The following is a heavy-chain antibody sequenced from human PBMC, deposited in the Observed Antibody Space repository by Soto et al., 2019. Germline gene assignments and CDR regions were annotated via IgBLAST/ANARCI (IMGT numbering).Heavy chain of an antibody. V-gene: IGHV4-39*01. CDR2: IYYSGST. D-gene: IGHD6-19*01. CDR3: ARPRESSGWPPMDWFDP. Sequence: QLQLQESGPGLVKPSETLSLTCTVSGGSISSSSYYWGWIRQPPGKGLEWIGSIYYSGSTYYNPSLKSRVTISVDTSKNQFSLKLSSVTAADTAVYYGARPRESSGWPPMDWFDPWGQGTLVTVSS. J-gene: IGHJ5*02. CDR1: GGSISSSSYY.